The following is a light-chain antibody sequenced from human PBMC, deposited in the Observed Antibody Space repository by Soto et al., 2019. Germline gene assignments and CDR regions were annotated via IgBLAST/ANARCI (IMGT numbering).Light chain of an antibody. CDR2: AAS. CDR3: QQRNNYPRS. CDR1: QGISSY. J-gene: IGKJ3*01. Sequence: DIQLTQSPSFLSASVGDRVTITCRASQGISSYLAWYQQKPGKAPKLLIYAASTLQSGVPSRFSGSGSGTEFTLTISSLQPEDFATYYGQQRNNYPRSFGPGTKVDIK. V-gene: IGKV1-9*01.